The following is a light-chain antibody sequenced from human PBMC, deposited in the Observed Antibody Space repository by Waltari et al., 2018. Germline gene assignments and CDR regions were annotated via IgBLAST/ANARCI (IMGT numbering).Light chain of an antibody. V-gene: IGKV4-1*01. CDR2: WAS. CDR1: QSVLYSSNNKNY. CDR3: QQYYSSPPHT. Sequence: DIVMTQSPDSLAVSLGERATINCRSSQSVLYSSNNKNYLAWYQQRPGQPPKLLIYWASTRESGVPDRFRGSGAGTDFTLTISSLQAEDVAVYYCQQYYSSPPHTFGQGTKLEI. J-gene: IGKJ2*01.